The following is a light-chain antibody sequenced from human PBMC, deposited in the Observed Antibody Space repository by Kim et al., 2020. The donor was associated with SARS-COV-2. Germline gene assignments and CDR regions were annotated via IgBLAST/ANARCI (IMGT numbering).Light chain of an antibody. Sequence: SVSPGERATHAGRASQSVSSNLAWYQQKPGQAPRLLIYGASTRATGIPARFSGSGSGTEFTLTISSLQSEDFAVYYCQQYNNWPHSFGQGTKLEI. J-gene: IGKJ2*03. V-gene: IGKV3-15*01. CDR3: QQYNNWPHS. CDR1: QSVSSN. CDR2: GAS.